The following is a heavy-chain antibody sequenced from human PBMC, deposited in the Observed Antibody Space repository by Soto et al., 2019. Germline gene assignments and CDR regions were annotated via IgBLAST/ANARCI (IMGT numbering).Heavy chain of an antibody. J-gene: IGHJ6*02. CDR2: INPILGVS. CDR1: GDTFSFYS. V-gene: IGHV1-69*04. D-gene: IGHD1-1*01. Sequence: ASVKVSCKASGDTFSFYSINWVRQAPGLGLEWMGRINPILGVSNYAQKFQGRVTITADKSTSTAYMELSSLRSEDTAVYYCARERNMYGMDVWGQGTTVTVSS. CDR3: ARERNMYGMDV.